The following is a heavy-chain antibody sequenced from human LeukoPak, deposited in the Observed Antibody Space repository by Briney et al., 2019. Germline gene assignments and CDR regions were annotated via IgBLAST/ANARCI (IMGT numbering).Heavy chain of an antibody. V-gene: IGHV3-53*01. CDR1: GFAVNNRY. CDR2: LYSDGTT. J-gene: IGHJ4*02. Sequence: GGSLRLSCAVSGFAVNNRYMSWERQAPGGGLEWVSVLYSDGTTYYADSVKGRFTISRDNSKNILYLQMNSLRVEDSAVYYCARRHLGYSDDSWGQGTQVTVSS. CDR3: ARRHLGYSDDS. D-gene: IGHD3-22*01.